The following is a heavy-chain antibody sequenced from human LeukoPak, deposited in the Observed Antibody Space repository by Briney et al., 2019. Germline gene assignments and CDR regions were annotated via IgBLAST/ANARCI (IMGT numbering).Heavy chain of an antibody. CDR3: ARDGRLGEDFDY. CDR1: GFPFRDYY. V-gene: IGHV3-11*01. D-gene: IGHD3-16*01. J-gene: IGHJ4*02. Sequence: GGSLRLSCAASGFPFRDYYMTWIRQAPGKGLEWISYISRSGDSLYYADSVEGRFTISRDNAKNSLFLQMNSLRADDTAVYYCARDGRLGEDFDYWGQGTLVTVSS. CDR2: ISRSGDSL.